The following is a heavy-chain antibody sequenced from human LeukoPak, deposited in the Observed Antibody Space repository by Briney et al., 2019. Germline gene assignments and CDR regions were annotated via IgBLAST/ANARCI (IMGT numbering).Heavy chain of an antibody. CDR1: GGSISSYY. V-gene: IGHV4-59*01. Sequence: PSETLSLTYTVSGGSISSYYWSWIRQPPGKGLEWIGYIYYSGSTNYNPSLKSRVTISVDTSKNQFSLKLSSVTAADTAVYYCARGFGRLYYYDSSGFWYFDLWGRGTLVTVSS. CDR3: ARGFGRLYYYDSSGFWYFDL. D-gene: IGHD3-22*01. J-gene: IGHJ2*01. CDR2: IYYSGST.